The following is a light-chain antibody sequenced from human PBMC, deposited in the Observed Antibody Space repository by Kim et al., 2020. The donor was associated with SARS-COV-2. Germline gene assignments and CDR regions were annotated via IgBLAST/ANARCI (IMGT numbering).Light chain of an antibody. Sequence: GQRVTISCSGSSSNIGSNYVFWYQQLPGTAPKVLINRNNQRPSGVPDRFSGSKSGTSASLAISGLRSEDEADYYCAAWDDSLSGWVFGGGTQLTVL. J-gene: IGLJ3*02. CDR2: RNN. CDR1: SSNIGSNY. V-gene: IGLV1-47*01. CDR3: AAWDDSLSGWV.